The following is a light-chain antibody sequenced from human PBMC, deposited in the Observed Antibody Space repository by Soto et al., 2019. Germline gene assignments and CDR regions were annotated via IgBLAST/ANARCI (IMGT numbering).Light chain of an antibody. Sequence: ENGLSQSPGTVSLSQGERATLSCRASQSVSSSYLAWYQQKPGQAPRLLIYGASSRATGIPDRFSGSGSGTDFTLTISRLEPEDFAVYYCQQYGSSPETFAQGTKVDIK. CDR3: QQYGSSPET. CDR2: GAS. V-gene: IGKV3-20*01. CDR1: QSVSSSY. J-gene: IGKJ1*01.